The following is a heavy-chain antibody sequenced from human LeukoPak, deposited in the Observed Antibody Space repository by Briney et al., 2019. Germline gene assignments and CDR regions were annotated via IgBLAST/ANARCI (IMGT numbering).Heavy chain of an antibody. CDR3: ATLRYFDWLQGSYYFDY. D-gene: IGHD3-9*01. J-gene: IGHJ4*02. Sequence: ASVKVSCKASEYTFTSYDINWVRQATGQGLEWMGWMNPNSGNTGYAQKFQGRVTMTRNTSISTAYMGLSSLRSEDTAVYYCATLRYFDWLQGSYYFDYWGQGTLVTVSS. CDR1: EYTFTSYD. V-gene: IGHV1-8*01. CDR2: MNPNSGNT.